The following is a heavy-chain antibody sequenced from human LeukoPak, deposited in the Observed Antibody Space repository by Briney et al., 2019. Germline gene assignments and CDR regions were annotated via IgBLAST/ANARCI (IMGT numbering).Heavy chain of an antibody. Sequence: SETLSLTCTVSGGSVSNYYWSWIRQSPGKGLEWIGYIYYTETSYNPSLKSRVTISADTSKNQFSLKLSSVTAADTAVYYCAREGARWEPSFSAFDIWGQGTMVTVSS. CDR3: AREGARWEPSFSAFDI. J-gene: IGHJ3*02. CDR2: IYYTET. CDR1: GGSVSNYY. V-gene: IGHV4-59*02. D-gene: IGHD1-26*01.